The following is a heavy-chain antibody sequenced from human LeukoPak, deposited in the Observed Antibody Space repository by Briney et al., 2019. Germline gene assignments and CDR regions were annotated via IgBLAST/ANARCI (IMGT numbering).Heavy chain of an antibody. D-gene: IGHD6-19*01. CDR3: AKGWQWLSSF. J-gene: IGHJ4*02. V-gene: IGHV3-30*18. CDR2: LSYDGSNK. CDR1: GFTFSTYG. Sequence: PGRSLRLSCAASGFTFSTYGMHGVRQAPGKQLQWVAVLSYDGSNKYYADSVKGRFTSSRDNSKNTLYLQMNSLRAEDTVVYYCAKGWQWLSSFWGQGTLVTVSS.